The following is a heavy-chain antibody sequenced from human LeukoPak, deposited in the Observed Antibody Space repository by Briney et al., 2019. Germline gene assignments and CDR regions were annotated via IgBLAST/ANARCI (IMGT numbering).Heavy chain of an antibody. Sequence: PGRSLRLSCAASGFTFSSYGMHWVRQAPGKGLEWVAFIRYDGSNKYYADSVKGRFTISRDNSKNTLYLQMNSLRAEDTAVYYCAKDPRSTGLYMDVWGKGTTVTISS. V-gene: IGHV3-30*02. D-gene: IGHD1-14*01. CDR2: IRYDGSNK. CDR3: AKDPRSTGLYMDV. CDR1: GFTFSSYG. J-gene: IGHJ6*03.